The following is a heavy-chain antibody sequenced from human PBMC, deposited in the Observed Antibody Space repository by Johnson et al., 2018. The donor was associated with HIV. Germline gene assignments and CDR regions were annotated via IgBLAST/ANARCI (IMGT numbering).Heavy chain of an antibody. CDR2: ISYDGSNK. V-gene: IGHV3-30*04. Sequence: QMLLVESGGGLIQPGGSLRLSCAASGFTFSRYAMHWVRQAPGKGLEWVAVISYDGSNKYYADSVKGRFTISRDNSKNTLYLQMNSLRAEDTAVYYCTTSTRSQWLAISDAFDIWGQGTMVTVSS. CDR1: GFTFSRYA. CDR3: TTSTRSQWLAISDAFDI. J-gene: IGHJ3*02. D-gene: IGHD6-19*01.